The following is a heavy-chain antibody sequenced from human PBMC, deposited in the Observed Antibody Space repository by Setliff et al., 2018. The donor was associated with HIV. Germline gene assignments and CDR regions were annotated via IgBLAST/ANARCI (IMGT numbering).Heavy chain of an antibody. J-gene: IGHJ6*02. Sequence: KPSETLSLTCTVSGGSISSDYWSWIRPPPGKGLEWIGYIYYSGSTNYNPSLKSRVTISVATSKNQLSLKLNSVTTADTAVYYCARSRTSSGYYGVTGYGMDVWGQGTTVTVSS. CDR3: ARSRTSSGYYGVTGYGMDV. V-gene: IGHV4-59*01. CDR2: IYYSGST. CDR1: GGSISSDY. D-gene: IGHD3-22*01.